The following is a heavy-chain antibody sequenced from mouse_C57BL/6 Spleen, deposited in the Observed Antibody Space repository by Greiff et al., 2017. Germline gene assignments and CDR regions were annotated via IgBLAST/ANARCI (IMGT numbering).Heavy chain of an antibody. CDR2: INPSNGGT. J-gene: IGHJ2*01. D-gene: IGHD2-1*01. Sequence: QVQLQQPGTELVKPGASVKLSCKASGYTFTSYWMHWVKQRPGQGLEWIGNINPSNGGTNYNEKFKSKATLTVDKSSSTAYMQLSSLTSGDSAVXYCSSAIYYGHRFDYWGQGATLTVSA. CDR3: SSAIYYGHRFDY. CDR1: GYTFTSYW. V-gene: IGHV1-53*01.